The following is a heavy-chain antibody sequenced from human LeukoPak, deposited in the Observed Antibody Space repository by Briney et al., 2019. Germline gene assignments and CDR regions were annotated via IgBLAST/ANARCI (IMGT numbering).Heavy chain of an antibody. V-gene: IGHV3-30*02. CDR2: IRYDGSNK. Sequence: PGGPLRLSCAASGFTFSSYGMHWVRQAPGKGLEWVAFIRYDGSNKYYADSVKGRFTISRDNSKNTPYLQMNSLRAEDTAVYYCAKDLTVGYSSGFSFDYWGQGTLVTVSS. J-gene: IGHJ4*02. CDR1: GFTFSSYG. D-gene: IGHD6-19*01. CDR3: AKDLTVGYSSGFSFDY.